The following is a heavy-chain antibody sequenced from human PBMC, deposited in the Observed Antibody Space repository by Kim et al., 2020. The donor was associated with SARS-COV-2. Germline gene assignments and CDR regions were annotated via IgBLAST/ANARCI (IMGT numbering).Heavy chain of an antibody. CDR1: GFTFNNYG. CDR2: FTRGGVT. Sequence: GGSLRLSCVASGFTFNNYGMTWVRQAPGKGLEWVSSFTRGGVTYYSDFVKRRLFTFTNNTYNMTLVQKKSMRVADKTAFYCCAKYDPNWPFFYYG. V-gene: IGHV3-23*01. J-gene: IGHJ6*01. CDR3: CAKYDPNWPFFYYG. D-gene: IGHD1-1*01.